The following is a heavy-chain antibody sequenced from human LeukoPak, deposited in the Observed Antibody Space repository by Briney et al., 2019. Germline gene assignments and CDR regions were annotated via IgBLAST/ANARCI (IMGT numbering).Heavy chain of an antibody. CDR2: IYYSGST. D-gene: IGHD6-19*01. V-gene: IGHV4-39*07. J-gene: IGHJ3*02. Sequence: SETLYLNCTVSGGSIISSSYYWGWIRQPPEKGMEWIGSIYYSGSTYYNPSLKSRVTISVDTSKNQFSLKLSSVTAADTAVYYCARSPHSSGWPDAFDIWGRGTMVTVSS. CDR1: GGSIISSSYY. CDR3: ARSPHSSGWPDAFDI.